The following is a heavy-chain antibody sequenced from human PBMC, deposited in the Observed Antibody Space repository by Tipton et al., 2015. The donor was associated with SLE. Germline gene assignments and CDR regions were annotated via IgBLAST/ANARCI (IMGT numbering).Heavy chain of an antibody. D-gene: IGHD3-3*01. Sequence: TLSLTCAVYGGSFSGYYWSWIRQPPGKGLEWIGEINHSGGTNYNPSLKSRVTISVDTSKNQFSLKVSSVTAADTAVYYCARESNYDFWSGMNYYFYFMDVWGKGTTVTVSS. CDR1: GGSFSGYY. J-gene: IGHJ6*03. CDR3: ARESNYDFWSGMNYYFYFMDV. V-gene: IGHV4-34*01. CDR2: INHSGGT.